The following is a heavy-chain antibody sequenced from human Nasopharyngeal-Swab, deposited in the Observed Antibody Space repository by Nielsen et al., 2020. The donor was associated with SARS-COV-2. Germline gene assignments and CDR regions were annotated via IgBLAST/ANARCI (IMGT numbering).Heavy chain of an antibody. V-gene: IGHV3-9*01. D-gene: IGHD6-19*01. CDR3: AKDNIPIAVAPGI. CDR1: GFTFDDYA. J-gene: IGHJ4*02. CDR2: ISWNSGSI. Sequence: LSLTCAASGFTFDDYAMHWVRQAPGKGLEWGSGISWNSGSIGYADSVKGRFTISRDNAKNSLYLQMNSLRAEDTALYYCAKDNIPIAVAPGIWGQGTLVTVSS.